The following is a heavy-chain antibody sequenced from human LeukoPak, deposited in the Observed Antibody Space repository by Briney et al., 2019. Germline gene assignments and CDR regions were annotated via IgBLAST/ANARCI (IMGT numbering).Heavy chain of an antibody. CDR1: GFTFSSYW. D-gene: IGHD6-13*01. CDR2: IKQDGSEK. Sequence: GGSLRLSCAASGFTFSSYWMTWVRQAQGKGLEWVANIKQDGSEKHYMDSVKGRFTISRENANNSLFLQMNSLRAEATAVYYCATQDGSWGYWGQGTLVPVSS. CDR3: ATQDGSWGY. J-gene: IGHJ4*02. V-gene: IGHV3-7*01.